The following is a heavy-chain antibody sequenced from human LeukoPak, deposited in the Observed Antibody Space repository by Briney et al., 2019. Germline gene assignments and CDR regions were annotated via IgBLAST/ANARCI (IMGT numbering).Heavy chain of an antibody. J-gene: IGHJ6*04. Sequence: SETLSLTCTVSGGSISSGGYYWSWIRRHPGTGLEWLGYIYYSGSTYYNPSLKSRVTISVDTSKNQFSLKLSSVTAADTAVYYCARDKWFGELLSGYYGMDVWGKGTTVTVSS. CDR2: IYYSGST. V-gene: IGHV4-31*03. D-gene: IGHD3-10*01. CDR1: GGSISSGGYY. CDR3: ARDKWFGELLSGYYGMDV.